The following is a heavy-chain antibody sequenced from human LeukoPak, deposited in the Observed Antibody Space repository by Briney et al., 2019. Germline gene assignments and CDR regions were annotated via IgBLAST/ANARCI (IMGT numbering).Heavy chain of an antibody. V-gene: IGHV4-39*01. Sequence: SETLSLTCTVSGGSISSSSYYWGWIRQPPGKGLEWIGSIYYSGSTYYNPSLKSRVTISVDTSKNQFSLKLSSVTAADTAVYYCARGLWFPDYWGQGTLVTVSS. CDR3: ARGLWFPDY. D-gene: IGHD3-10*01. CDR1: GGSISSSSYY. J-gene: IGHJ4*02. CDR2: IYYSGST.